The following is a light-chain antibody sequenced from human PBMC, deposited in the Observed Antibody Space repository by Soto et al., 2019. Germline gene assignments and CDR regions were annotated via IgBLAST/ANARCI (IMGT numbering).Light chain of an antibody. CDR2: DAS. J-gene: IGKJ1*01. Sequence: EIVMTQSPATLSVSPGERATLSCRASQSVGSTVAWYQLKPGQAPRLLIYDASTRATGIPARFSGSGSGTEFTLTIRSLQSEDFAVYYCQQYNNWRSFGQGTKVDIK. CDR1: QSVGST. CDR3: QQYNNWRS. V-gene: IGKV3D-15*01.